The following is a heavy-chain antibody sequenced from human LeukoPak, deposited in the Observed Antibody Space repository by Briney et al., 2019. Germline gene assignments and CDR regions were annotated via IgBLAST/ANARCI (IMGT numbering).Heavy chain of an antibody. D-gene: IGHD5-18*01. J-gene: IGHJ4*02. CDR3: ARDLSGYSYLDY. CDR1: GGSISSGDYY. V-gene: IGHV4-30-4*01. CDR2: IYYSGST. Sequence: SQTLSLTCTVSGGSISSGDYYCSWIRQPPGKGLEWIGYIYYSGSTYYNPSLKSRVTISVDTSQNQFSLKLASVTAADTAVYYCARDLSGYSYLDYWGQGTLVTVSS.